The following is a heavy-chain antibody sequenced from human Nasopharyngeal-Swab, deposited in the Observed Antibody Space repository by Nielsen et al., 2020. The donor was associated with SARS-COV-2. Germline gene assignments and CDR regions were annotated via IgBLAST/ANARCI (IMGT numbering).Heavy chain of an antibody. D-gene: IGHD5-18*01. CDR2: INPNSGGT. CDR3: ARVDTAMEVIYYYYGMDV. Sequence: ASVTVSCKASGYTFTGYYMHWVRQAPGQGLEWMGRINPNSGGTNYAQKFQGRVTMTRDTSISTAYMELSRLRSDDTAVYYCARVDTAMEVIYYYYGMDVWGQGTTVTVSS. V-gene: IGHV1-2*06. J-gene: IGHJ6*02. CDR1: GYTFTGYY.